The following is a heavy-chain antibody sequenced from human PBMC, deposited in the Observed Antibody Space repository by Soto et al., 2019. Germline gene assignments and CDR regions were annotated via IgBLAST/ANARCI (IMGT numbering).Heavy chain of an antibody. V-gene: IGHV1-2*02. Sequence: QVQLVQSGAEVKKPGASVKVSCKASGYTFTDYNIHWVRQAPGQGLEWLAWINPKSGDTNAAQKFQGRVTMTRDTSISIAYMELSRLISGDTAVYYCTTGNGSSWFDPWGQGSLVTVSS. CDR1: GYTFTDYN. CDR2: INPKSGDT. CDR3: TTGNGSSWFDP. J-gene: IGHJ5*02. D-gene: IGHD3-10*01.